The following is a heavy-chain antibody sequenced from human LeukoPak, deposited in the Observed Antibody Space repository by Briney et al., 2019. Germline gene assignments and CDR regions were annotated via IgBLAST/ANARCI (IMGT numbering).Heavy chain of an antibody. Sequence: GGSLRLSCAASGFTFSSYWMSWVRQAPGKGLEWVANIKQDGSEKYYVDSVKGRFTISRENAKNSFYLQMDSLRAGDTAVYYCAGQARPGSAEGAFDIWGQGTMVTVSS. CDR2: IKQDGSEK. J-gene: IGHJ3*02. CDR3: AGQARPGSAEGAFDI. V-gene: IGHV3-7*02. D-gene: IGHD2-2*01. CDR1: GFTFSSYW.